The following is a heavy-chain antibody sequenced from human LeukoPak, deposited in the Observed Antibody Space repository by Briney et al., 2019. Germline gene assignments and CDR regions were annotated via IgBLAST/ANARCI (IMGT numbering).Heavy chain of an antibody. J-gene: IGHJ4*02. CDR2: ISAYNGNT. D-gene: IGHD6-19*01. CDR3: ARDRGAVAGTYQPRHDY. V-gene: IGHV1-18*01. Sequence: GASVKVSCKASGYTFTSYGISWVRQAPGQGLEWMGWISAYNGNTNYAQKLQGRVTMTTDTSTSTAYMELRSLGSDDTAVYYCARDRGAVAGTYQPRHDYWGQGTLVTVSS. CDR1: GYTFTSYG.